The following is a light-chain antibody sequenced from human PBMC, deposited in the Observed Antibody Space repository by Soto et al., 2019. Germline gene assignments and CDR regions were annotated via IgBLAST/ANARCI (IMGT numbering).Light chain of an antibody. J-gene: IGKJ1*01. CDR2: DAS. Sequence: EIVMTQSPATLSVSPGERATLSCRASQSVRASQFVSVKLAWYQQRPGQAPRLLIYDASTRATGVPDRFSGSGSGTEFTLTISSLQSEDFGVYYCQQYLDWPGTFGHGTKVEIK. V-gene: IGKV3-15*01. CDR3: QQYLDWPGT. CDR1: QFVSVK.